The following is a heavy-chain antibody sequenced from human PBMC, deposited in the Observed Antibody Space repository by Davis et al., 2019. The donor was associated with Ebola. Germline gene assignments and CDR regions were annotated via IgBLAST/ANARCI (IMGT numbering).Heavy chain of an antibody. D-gene: IGHD2-21*01. CDR1: GYTFLNYG. CDR3: ARVTRYWGGDVDYFQH. Sequence: ASVKVSCKASGYTFLNYGINWVRQAPGQGLEWLGWINPKSGGTNSAQKFLGRVTVTRDTSIGTVYMELTRLRPDDTAVYYCARVTRYWGGDVDYFQHWGQGTLVTVAS. V-gene: IGHV1-2*02. CDR2: INPKSGGT. J-gene: IGHJ4*02.